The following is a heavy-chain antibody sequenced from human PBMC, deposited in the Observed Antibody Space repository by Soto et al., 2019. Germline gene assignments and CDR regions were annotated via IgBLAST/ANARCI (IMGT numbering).Heavy chain of an antibody. CDR1: GYSFTSSW. CDR2: IYPGDSDT. D-gene: IGHD3-3*01. J-gene: IGHJ6*02. V-gene: IGHV5-51*01. CDR3: ARSYYDCWRGYNYYYGMDV. Sequence: PGESLKISCKGSGYSFTSSWFGWVRQMPGKGREWMGIIYPGDSDTRYSPSFQGQVTISADKSIRTAYLQWSSLKASDTSMYYCARSYYDCWRGYNYYYGMDVWGQGTTVTVSS.